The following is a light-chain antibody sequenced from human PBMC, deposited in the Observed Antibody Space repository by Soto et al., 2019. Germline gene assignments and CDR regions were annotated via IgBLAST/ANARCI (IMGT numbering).Light chain of an antibody. J-gene: IGKJ4*01. Sequence: EIVLTQSTATLSLSPGERATLSCRASQGVSSYLAWYQQKPGQAPRLLIYDASNRATGIPARFSGSGPGTDFTLTISSLEPEDFAVYYCQQRSNWPSLTFGGGTKVEIK. CDR3: QQRSNWPSLT. V-gene: IGKV3D-11*01. CDR1: QGVSSY. CDR2: DAS.